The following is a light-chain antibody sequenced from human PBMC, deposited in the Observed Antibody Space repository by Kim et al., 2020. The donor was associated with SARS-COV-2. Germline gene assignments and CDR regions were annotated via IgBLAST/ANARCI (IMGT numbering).Light chain of an antibody. J-gene: IGLJ2*01. CDR3: NSRDSSDNVV. Sequence: SSDLTQDPAVSVALGQTVRITCQGDSLRSYYATWYQQKPGQAPIIVIYGKNIRPSGIPDRFSGSSSGNTASLTITGTQAGDEADYYCNSRDSSDNVVFGGGTQLTVL. CDR2: GKN. V-gene: IGLV3-19*01. CDR1: SLRSYY.